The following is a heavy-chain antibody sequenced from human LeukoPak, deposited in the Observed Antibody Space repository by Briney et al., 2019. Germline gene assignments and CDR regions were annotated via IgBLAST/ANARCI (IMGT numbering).Heavy chain of an antibody. D-gene: IGHD2-21*02. Sequence: SQTLSLTCAISGDSVSSNSAAWNWIRQSPSRGLEWLGRTYHRSKWYNDYAVSVKSRITINPDTSKNQFSLQLNSVTPEDTAVYYCARNCGGDCYEGHYYYGMDVWGQGTTVTVSS. CDR2: TYHRSKWYN. V-gene: IGHV6-1*01. CDR1: GDSVSSNSAA. CDR3: ARNCGGDCYEGHYYYGMDV. J-gene: IGHJ6*02.